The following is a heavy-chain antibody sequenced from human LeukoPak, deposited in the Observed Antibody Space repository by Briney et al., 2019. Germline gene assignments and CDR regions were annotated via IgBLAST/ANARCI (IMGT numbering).Heavy chain of an antibody. V-gene: IGHV4-59*01. CDR3: ARGSRGNCDYEFDY. Sequence: SETLSLTCTVSVGSLSSYYWSWMREPPGEGVEWIGYIYYSGRTNYNPSLKSRVTISVDTSKNQFSLKLSSVTAADTAVYYCARGSRGNCDYEFDYWGQGTLVTVSS. CDR2: IYYSGRT. D-gene: IGHD4-17*01. CDR1: VGSLSSYY. J-gene: IGHJ4*02.